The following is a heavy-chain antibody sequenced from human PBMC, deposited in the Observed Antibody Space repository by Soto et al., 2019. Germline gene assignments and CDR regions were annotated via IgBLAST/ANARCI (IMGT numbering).Heavy chain of an antibody. D-gene: IGHD3-10*01. CDR3: ARVISSGSYYSHYYYYGMDV. CDR1: GGSISSGDYY. Sequence: PSETLSLTCAVSGGSISSGDYYWSWIRQPPGKGLEWIGYIYYSGSTYYNPSLKSRVTISVDTSKNQFSLKLSSVTAADTAVYYCARVISSGSYYSHYYYYGMDVWGQGTTVTVSS. J-gene: IGHJ6*02. V-gene: IGHV4-30-4*01. CDR2: IYYSGST.